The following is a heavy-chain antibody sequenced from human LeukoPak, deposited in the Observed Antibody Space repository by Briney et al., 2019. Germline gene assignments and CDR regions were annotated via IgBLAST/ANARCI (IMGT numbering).Heavy chain of an antibody. CDR3: ARGVVTAYFDY. CDR1: GGSISSYY. Sequence: SETLSLTCTASGGSISSYYWSWIRQPPGKGLEWIGYIYYSGSTNYNPSLKSRVTISVDTSKNQFSLKLSSVTAADTAVYYCARGVVTAYFDYWGQGTLVTVSS. J-gene: IGHJ4*02. D-gene: IGHD2-21*02. V-gene: IGHV4-59*01. CDR2: IYYSGST.